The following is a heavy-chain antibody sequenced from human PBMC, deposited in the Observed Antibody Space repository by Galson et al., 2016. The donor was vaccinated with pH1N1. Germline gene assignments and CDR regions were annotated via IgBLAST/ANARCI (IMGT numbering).Heavy chain of an antibody. D-gene: IGHD2-15*01. CDR3: ASAVQNCSGGSCYSFDR. V-gene: IGHV1-46*01. Sequence: SCKASGYTFTTYYMHWVRQAPGQGLEWMGIIHPSGGSARFAQKFQGRVTMTRDTSTNTVYMELSSLKSDDTAVYYCASAVQNCSGGSCYSFDRWGQGTLVIVSS. CDR1: GYTFTTYY. CDR2: IHPSGGSA. J-gene: IGHJ5*02.